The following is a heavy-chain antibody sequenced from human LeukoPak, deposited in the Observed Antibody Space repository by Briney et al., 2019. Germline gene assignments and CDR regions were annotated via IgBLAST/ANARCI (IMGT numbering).Heavy chain of an antibody. CDR2: ISSSSSYI. CDR3: ARDLYGVPGWYFDL. V-gene: IGHV3-21*01. D-gene: IGHD4-17*01. Sequence: GGSLRLSCAASGFTFSSYSMNWVRQAPGKGLESVSSISSSSSYIYYADSVKGRFTISRDNAKNSLYLQMNSLRAEDTAVYYCARDLYGVPGWYFDLWGRGTLVTVSS. J-gene: IGHJ2*01. CDR1: GFTFSSYS.